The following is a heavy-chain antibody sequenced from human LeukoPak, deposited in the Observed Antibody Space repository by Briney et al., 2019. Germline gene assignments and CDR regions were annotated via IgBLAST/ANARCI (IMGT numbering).Heavy chain of an antibody. J-gene: IGHJ5*02. CDR1: GFTFSSYG. Sequence: PGGSLRLSCAASGFTFSSYGMHWVRQARGKGLEWVAVLWEDGGTQHYGDSVKGRFSISRDNSKNTLYLQMNSLRVEDTAVYYCARGRWYYGQRGPNWFDPWGQGTLVTVSS. CDR3: ARGRWYYGQRGPNWFDP. D-gene: IGHD4-17*01. V-gene: IGHV3-33*01. CDR2: LWEDGGTQ.